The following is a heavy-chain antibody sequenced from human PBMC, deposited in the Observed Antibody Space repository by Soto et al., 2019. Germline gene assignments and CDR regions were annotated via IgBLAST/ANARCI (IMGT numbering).Heavy chain of an antibody. CDR3: ARDRCSSTSCYRGHGMDV. CDR1: GGTFSSYA. CDR2: IIPIFGTA. V-gene: IGHV1-69*01. D-gene: IGHD2-2*02. Sequence: QVQLVQSGAEVKKPGSSVKVSCKASGGTFSSYAISWVRQAPGQGLEWMGGIIPIFGTANYAQKFQGRVTITADESTSKAYMELSSLRSEDTAVYYCARDRCSSTSCYRGHGMDVWGQGTTVTVSS. J-gene: IGHJ6*02.